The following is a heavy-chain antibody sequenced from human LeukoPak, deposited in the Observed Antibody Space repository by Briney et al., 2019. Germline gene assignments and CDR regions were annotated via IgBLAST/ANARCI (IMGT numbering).Heavy chain of an antibody. CDR2: ISAYNGNT. CDR3: AGSLGYCTSNVCYLKY. V-gene: IGHV1-18*01. J-gene: IGHJ4*02. Sequence: ASVKVSCKASGYTFTSYGISWVRQAPGQGLEWMGWISAYNGNTNYAQKLQGRVTMTTDTYTNTAYMELRSLRSDDTAVYYCAGSLGYCTSNVCYLKYWGQGTLVTVSS. CDR1: GYTFTSYG. D-gene: IGHD2-8*01.